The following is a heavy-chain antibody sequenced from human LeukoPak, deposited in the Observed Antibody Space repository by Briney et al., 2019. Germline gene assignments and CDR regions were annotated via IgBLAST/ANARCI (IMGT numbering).Heavy chain of an antibody. CDR3: ARGNILTGYCFDF. J-gene: IGHJ4*02. D-gene: IGHD3-9*01. V-gene: IGHV4-34*01. CDR2: INYTGAT. CDR1: GGSITGYC. Sequence: SETLSLTCAVYGGSITGYCWSWIRQTPGRGLEWDGEINYTGATTYNPSLKNRATISTDTCKNQFSLRLSSVTDADTAVYYCARGNILTGYCFDFWGQGALVTVSS.